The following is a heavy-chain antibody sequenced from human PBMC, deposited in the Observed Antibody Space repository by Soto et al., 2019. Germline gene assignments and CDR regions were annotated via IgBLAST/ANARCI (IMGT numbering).Heavy chain of an antibody. Sequence: GGSLRLSCAASGFTFSSYSMNWVRQAPGKGLEWVSYINSSSSTIYYADSVKGRFTISRDNAKNSLYLQMNSLRDEDTAVYYCARDADYYGSVSYYLYFDYWGQGTLVTVSS. J-gene: IGHJ4*02. CDR1: GFTFSSYS. D-gene: IGHD3-10*01. CDR3: ARDADYYGSVSYYLYFDY. V-gene: IGHV3-48*02. CDR2: INSSSSTI.